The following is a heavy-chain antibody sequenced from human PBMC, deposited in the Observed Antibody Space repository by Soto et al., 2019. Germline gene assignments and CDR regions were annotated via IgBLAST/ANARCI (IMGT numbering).Heavy chain of an antibody. D-gene: IGHD1-1*01. CDR2: VYPGDSDI. CDR1: GYRFTDYW. CDR3: ARDSDGNYYFDN. Sequence: PGESLKISCTASGYRFTDYWIGWVRQMPGKGLEWMGIVYPGDSDIRYSPSFQGQVTISADKSINTAYLQWSSLKASDTAMYYCARDSDGNYYFDNWGRGTLVTVSS. J-gene: IGHJ4*02. V-gene: IGHV5-51*01.